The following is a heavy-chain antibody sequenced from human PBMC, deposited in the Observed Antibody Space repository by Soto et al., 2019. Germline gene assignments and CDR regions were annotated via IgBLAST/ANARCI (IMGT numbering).Heavy chain of an antibody. V-gene: IGHV1-18*01. D-gene: IGHD3-22*01. CDR3: ARDRGYSSGYYLTIDY. J-gene: IGHJ4*02. CDR1: GYTFTSYG. CDR2: ISAYNGNT. Sequence: ASVKVSCKASGYTFTSYGISWLLQAPGQGLEWMGWISAYNGNTNYAQKLQGRVTMTTDTSTSTAYMELRSLRSDDTAVYYCARDRGYSSGYYLTIDYWGQGTLVTVSS.